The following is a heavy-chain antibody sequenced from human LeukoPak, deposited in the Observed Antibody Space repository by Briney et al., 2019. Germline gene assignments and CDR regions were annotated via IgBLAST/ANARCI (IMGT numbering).Heavy chain of an antibody. V-gene: IGHV3-74*01. CDR3: ARSTTPSGYYYGMDV. Sequence: GGSLRLSCAASGFTFSSYWMHWVRHAPGKGLVWVSRINSDGSSTSYADSVKGRFTISRDNAKNTLYLQMNSLRAEDTAVYYCARSTTPSGYYYGMDVWGQGTTVTVSS. CDR1: GFTFSSYW. D-gene: IGHD1-26*01. CDR2: INSDGSST. J-gene: IGHJ6*02.